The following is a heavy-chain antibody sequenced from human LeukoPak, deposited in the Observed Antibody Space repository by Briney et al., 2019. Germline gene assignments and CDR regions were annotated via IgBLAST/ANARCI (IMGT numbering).Heavy chain of an antibody. J-gene: IGHJ6*02. V-gene: IGHV3-23*01. CDR1: GFTFSSYA. CDR3: TRTSSPSDGYYYYGMDV. CDR2: ISGSGGST. D-gene: IGHD2-2*01. Sequence: GGSLRLSCAASGFTFSSYAMSWVRQAPGKGLEWVSAISGSGGSTYYADSVKGRFTISRDNAKNSLYLQMNSLRAEDTAVYYCTRTSSPSDGYYYYGMDVWGQGTTVTVSS.